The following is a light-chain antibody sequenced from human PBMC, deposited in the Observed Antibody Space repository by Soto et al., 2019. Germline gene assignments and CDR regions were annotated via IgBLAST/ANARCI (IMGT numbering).Light chain of an antibody. Sequence: QSALTQPPSASGSPGQSVTISCTGTSSDVGGYNYVSWYQQHPGKAPKPMIYEVNKRPSGVPDRFSGSKSGNTASLTVSGLQAEDEADYYCKSYEGSNIYVFGTGTKVTVL. V-gene: IGLV2-8*01. CDR2: EVN. CDR3: KSYEGSNIYV. CDR1: SSDVGGYNY. J-gene: IGLJ1*01.